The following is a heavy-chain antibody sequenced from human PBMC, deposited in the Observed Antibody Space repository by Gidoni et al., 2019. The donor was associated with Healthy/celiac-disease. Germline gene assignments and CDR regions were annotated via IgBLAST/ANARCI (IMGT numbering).Heavy chain of an antibody. CDR3: ARDRLRFLEWSYYYYYGMDV. V-gene: IGHV1-46*01. D-gene: IGHD3-3*01. CDR2: INPSGGST. Sequence: QVQLVQSGAEVKKPGASVKVYCKASGYTFTSYYMHWVRQAPGQGLEWRGIINPSGGSTSYAQKFQGRVTMTRDTSTSTVYMELSSLRSEDTAVYYCARDRLRFLEWSYYYYYGMDVWGQGTTVTVSS. CDR1: GYTFTSYY. J-gene: IGHJ6*02.